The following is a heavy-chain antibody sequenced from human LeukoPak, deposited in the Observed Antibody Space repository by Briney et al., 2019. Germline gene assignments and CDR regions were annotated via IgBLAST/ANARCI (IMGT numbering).Heavy chain of an antibody. Sequence: GGSLRLSCAASGFTFSSYAMHWVRQAPGKGLEWVAVISYDGSNKYYADSVKGRFTISRDNSKNTLYLQMISLRAEDTAVYYCARAGGFLLRYFDWLLHMLNDPWGQGTLVTVSS. J-gene: IGHJ5*02. CDR2: ISYDGSNK. V-gene: IGHV3-30-3*01. CDR1: GFTFSSYA. CDR3: ARAGGFLLRYFDWLLHMLNDP. D-gene: IGHD3-9*01.